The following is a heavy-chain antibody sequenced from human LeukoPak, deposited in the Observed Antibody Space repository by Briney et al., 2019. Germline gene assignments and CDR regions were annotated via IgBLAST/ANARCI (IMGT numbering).Heavy chain of an antibody. D-gene: IGHD6-19*01. Sequence: ASVKVSCKASGYTFTGYYMHWVRQAPGQGLEWMGWINPNSGGTNYAQKLQGRVTMTTDTSTSTAYMELRSLRSDDTAVYYCARAIDSSGWWGGRLDYFDYWGQGTLVTVSS. CDR3: ARAIDSSGWWGGRLDYFDY. CDR2: INPNSGGT. CDR1: GYTFTGYY. V-gene: IGHV1-2*02. J-gene: IGHJ4*02.